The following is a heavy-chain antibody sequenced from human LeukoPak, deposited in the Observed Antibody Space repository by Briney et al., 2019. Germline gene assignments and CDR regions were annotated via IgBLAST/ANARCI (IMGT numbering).Heavy chain of an antibody. V-gene: IGHV3-23*01. D-gene: IGHD6-19*01. CDR2: ISGSGGST. Sequence: GGSLRLSCAASGFTVSSYAMSWVRQSPGKGLEWVSAISGSGGSTYYADSVKGRFTISRDNSKNTLYLQMNNLRAEDTAVYYCAKVEQWLVPDYWGQGTLVTVSS. J-gene: IGHJ4*02. CDR1: GFTVSSYA. CDR3: AKVEQWLVPDY.